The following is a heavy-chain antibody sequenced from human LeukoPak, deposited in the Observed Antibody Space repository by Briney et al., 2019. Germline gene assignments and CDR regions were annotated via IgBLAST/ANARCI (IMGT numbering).Heavy chain of an antibody. J-gene: IGHJ4*02. D-gene: IGHD2-21*02. V-gene: IGHV1-69*01. CDR3: ATSPTSDSPGY. Sequence: SVKVSCKAYGGXFSTYAISWVRQAPGQGLEWMGGIIPILGTANYAQKFQGRVTITADESTSTAYMELSSLRSEDTAVYYCATSPTSDSPGYWGQGTLVTVSS. CDR2: IIPILGTA. CDR1: GGXFSTYA.